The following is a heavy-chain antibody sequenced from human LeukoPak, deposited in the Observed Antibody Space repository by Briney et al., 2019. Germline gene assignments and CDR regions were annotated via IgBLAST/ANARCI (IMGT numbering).Heavy chain of an antibody. CDR2: IYHSGTT. CDR3: ARERSSSLTYFDL. J-gene: IGHJ2*01. CDR1: GYSISSGYY. V-gene: IGHV4-38-2*02. D-gene: IGHD6-13*01. Sequence: SETLSLTCSVSGYSISSGYYWGWIRQPPGKGLEWIASIYHSGTTYYKSSLKSRVTISVDTSKNQFSLKLSSVTAADTAVYYCARERSSSLTYFDLWGRGTLVTVSS.